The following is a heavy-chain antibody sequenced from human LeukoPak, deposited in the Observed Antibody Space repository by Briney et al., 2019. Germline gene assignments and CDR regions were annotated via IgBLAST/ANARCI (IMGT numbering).Heavy chain of an antibody. CDR3: ARDLYYYDSSGHDAFDI. J-gene: IGHJ3*02. V-gene: IGHV3-11*04. Sequence: GGSLRLSCAASGFTFSDYYISWIRQAPGKGLEWVSYISSSGSTIYYADSVKGRFTISRDNAKNSLYLQMNSLRAEDTAVYYCARDLYYYDSSGHDAFDIWGQGTMVTVSS. CDR1: GFTFSDYY. D-gene: IGHD3-22*01. CDR2: ISSSGSTI.